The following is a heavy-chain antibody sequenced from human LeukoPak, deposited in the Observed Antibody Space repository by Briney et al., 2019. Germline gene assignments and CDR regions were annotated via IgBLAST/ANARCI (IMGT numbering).Heavy chain of an antibody. V-gene: IGHV3-23*01. Sequence: GGSLRLSCAASGFTFSSYAMSWVRQAPGKGLEWVSAISGSGGTTYYADSVKGRFTISRDNPKNTLYLQMNSLRAEDTAIYYCAKGPGSGSYSDDYYFDYWGQGTLVTVSS. CDR1: GFTFSSYA. CDR3: AKGPGSGSYSDDYYFDY. CDR2: ISGSGGTT. J-gene: IGHJ4*02. D-gene: IGHD3-10*01.